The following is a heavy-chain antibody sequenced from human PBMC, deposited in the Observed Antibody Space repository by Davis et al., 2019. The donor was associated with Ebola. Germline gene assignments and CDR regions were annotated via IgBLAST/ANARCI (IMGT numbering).Heavy chain of an antibody. V-gene: IGHV3-21*01. CDR2: ISSDSDYI. D-gene: IGHD1-1*01. J-gene: IGHJ5*02. Sequence: GESLKISCAASGFTFSTYSMSWVRQAPGKGLEWVSSISSDSDYIYYADSAKGRFTISRDNAKNSLYLQMNSLRAEDTAVYYCAAGTTARFDPWGQGTLVTVSS. CDR3: AAGTTARFDP. CDR1: GFTFSTYS.